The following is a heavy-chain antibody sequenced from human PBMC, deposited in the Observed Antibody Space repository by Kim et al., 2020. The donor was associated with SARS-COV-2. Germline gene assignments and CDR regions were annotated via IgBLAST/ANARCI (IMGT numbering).Heavy chain of an antibody. CDR2: ISYDGSNK. V-gene: IGHV3-30*18. Sequence: GGSLRLSCAASGFTFSSYGMHWVRQAPGKGLEWVAVISYDGSNKYYADSVKGRFTISRDNSKNTLYLQMNSLRAEDTAVYYCAKEEGIAAAGRGGGMDVWGQGTTVTVSS. CDR1: GFTFSSYG. CDR3: AKEEGIAAAGRGGGMDV. J-gene: IGHJ6*02. D-gene: IGHD6-13*01.